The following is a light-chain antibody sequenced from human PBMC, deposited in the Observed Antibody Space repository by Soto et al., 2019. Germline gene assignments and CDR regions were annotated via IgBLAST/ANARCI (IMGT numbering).Light chain of an antibody. Sequence: DIQMTQSPSTLSASVGDRGTIACRASQSISSWLAWYQQKPGKAPNLLIYDASTLQGGVPSRFSGSGSGTEFTLTVTSLQPEDFATYFCQQYDRYSTFGHGTKVDIK. CDR2: DAS. CDR3: QQYDRYST. J-gene: IGKJ1*01. CDR1: QSISSW. V-gene: IGKV1-5*01.